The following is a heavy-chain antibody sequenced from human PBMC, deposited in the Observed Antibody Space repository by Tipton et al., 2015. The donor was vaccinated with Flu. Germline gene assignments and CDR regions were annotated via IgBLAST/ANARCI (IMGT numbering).Heavy chain of an antibody. CDR2: IYHSGNT. J-gene: IGHJ5*01. V-gene: IGHV4-38-2*01. CDR1: GYSISSGYY. CDR3: ASVYRSTSYWFDS. Sequence: TLSLTCVVSGYSISSGYYWSWIRQPPGKGLEWIGSIYHSGNTYYNSSLKSRVSISVDTSKNQFSLQLTSVTAADTGIYYCASVYRSTSYWFDSGGQGTQVTVSS. D-gene: IGHD2-2*01.